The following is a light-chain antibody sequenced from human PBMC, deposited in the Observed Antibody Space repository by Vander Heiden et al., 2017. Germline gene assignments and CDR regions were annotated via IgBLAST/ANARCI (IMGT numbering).Light chain of an antibody. V-gene: IGLV8-61*01. Sequence: QPVVTQEPSSSVSPGGTVTLTCDLSSASVSTSYYPSWYQQTPGQAPRMLIYSTNTRSSGVPDRFSGSILGNKAALTITGAQAEDESDYYCVLYMGSGIWVFGGGTKLTVL. CDR3: VLYMGSGIWV. CDR1: SASVSTSYY. J-gene: IGLJ3*02. CDR2: STN.